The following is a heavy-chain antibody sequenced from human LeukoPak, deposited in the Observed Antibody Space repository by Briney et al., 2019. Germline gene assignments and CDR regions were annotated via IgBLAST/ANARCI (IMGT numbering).Heavy chain of an antibody. CDR2: IYYRGST. CDR1: GGSISSYY. J-gene: IGHJ3*02. Sequence: PPETLSLTCTVSGGSISSYYWSWIRQPPGKGLEWIGYIYYRGSTNYNPSLKSRVTISVDTSKNQFSLRLSSVTAADTAVYYCARDFAFDIWGEGTMVTVSS. V-gene: IGHV4-59*01. CDR3: ARDFAFDI.